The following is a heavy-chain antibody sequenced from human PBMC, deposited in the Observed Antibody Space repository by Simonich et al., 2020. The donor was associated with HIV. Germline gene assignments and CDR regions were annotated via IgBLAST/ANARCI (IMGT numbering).Heavy chain of an antibody. CDR3: ARLFNWNDGSTFDI. V-gene: IGHV4-4*02. D-gene: IGHD1-20*01. J-gene: IGHJ3*02. CDR1: GGSISSSNW. CDR2: IYQSGST. Sequence: QVQLQESGPGLVKPSGTLSLTCAVSGGSISSSNWWSWVRQPPGKGLEWIGEIYQSGSTKYNPSLKSRVSISVDKSKNEFSLKLSSVTAADTAVYFCARLFNWNDGSTFDIWGQGTMVTVSS.